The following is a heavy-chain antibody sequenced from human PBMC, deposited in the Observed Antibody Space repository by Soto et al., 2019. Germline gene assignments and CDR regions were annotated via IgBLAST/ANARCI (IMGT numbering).Heavy chain of an antibody. CDR1: GYTFTSYD. J-gene: IGHJ6*02. Sequence: QVQLVQSGAEVKKPGASVKVSCKASGYTFTSYDINWVRQATGQGLEWMGWMNPNSGNTGYAQKFRGRVTMTRNTSISTAYIELSRLRSEDTAVYYCARERTGTTSMDVWGQGTTVTVAS. CDR3: ARERTGTTSMDV. CDR2: MNPNSGNT. D-gene: IGHD1-1*01. V-gene: IGHV1-8*01.